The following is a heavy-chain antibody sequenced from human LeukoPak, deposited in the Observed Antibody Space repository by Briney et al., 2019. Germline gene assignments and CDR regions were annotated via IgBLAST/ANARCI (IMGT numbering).Heavy chain of an antibody. V-gene: IGHV1-69*05. CDR1: GGTFSSYA. J-gene: IGHJ3*02. CDR3: ARLFGYCSSTSCSDAFDT. Sequence: ASVKVSCKASGGTFSSYAISWVRRAPGQGLEWMGGIIPIFGTANYAQKFQGRVTITTDESTSTAHMELSSLRSEDTAVYYCARLFGYCSSTSCSDAFDTWGQGTMVTVSS. CDR2: IIPIFGTA. D-gene: IGHD2-2*03.